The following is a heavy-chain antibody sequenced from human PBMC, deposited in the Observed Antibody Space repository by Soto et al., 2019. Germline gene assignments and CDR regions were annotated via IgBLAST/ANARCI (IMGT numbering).Heavy chain of an antibody. Sequence: ESGGGLVQPGGSLRLSCEASGFTFRNYDMHWVRQGTGKGLEWVSGISAAGDPDYADSVEGRFTISRENAQNSFFLQMNILRVGDTAVCYCARTDRDFYGLDVWGQGTTVIVSS. V-gene: IGHV3-13*05. CDR2: ISAAGDP. J-gene: IGHJ6*02. CDR1: GFTFRNYD. CDR3: ARTDRDFYGLDV.